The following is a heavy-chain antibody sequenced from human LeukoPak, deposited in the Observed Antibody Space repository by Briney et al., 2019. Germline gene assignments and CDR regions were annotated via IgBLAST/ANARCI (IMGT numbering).Heavy chain of an antibody. J-gene: IGHJ6*04. Sequence: SETLSLTCTVSGGSISSYYWSWIRQPPGKGLEWIGYIYYSGSTNYNPSLKSRVTMSVDTSKNQFSLKLSSVTAADTAVYYCARAPSDIVVVPAAPPRYYYYGMDVWGKGTTVTVSS. CDR2: IYYSGST. D-gene: IGHD2-2*01. CDR1: GGSISSYY. CDR3: ARAPSDIVVVPAAPPRYYYYGMDV. V-gene: IGHV4-59*01.